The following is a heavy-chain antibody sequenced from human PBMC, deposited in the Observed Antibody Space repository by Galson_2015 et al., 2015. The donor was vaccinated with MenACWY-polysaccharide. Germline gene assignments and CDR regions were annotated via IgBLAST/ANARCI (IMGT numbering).Heavy chain of an antibody. CDR2: ISKSGDSI. Sequence: SLRLSCAASGFSLGAWYMSWIRQAPGKGLEWLSYISKSGDSIYYGDSVKGRFAFSRDNAKNSLYLQLNSLEVEDTAIYYCARGHYGLDVWGQGTTVTVSS. J-gene: IGHJ6*02. CDR1: GFSLGAWY. V-gene: IGHV3-11*01. CDR3: ARGHYGLDV.